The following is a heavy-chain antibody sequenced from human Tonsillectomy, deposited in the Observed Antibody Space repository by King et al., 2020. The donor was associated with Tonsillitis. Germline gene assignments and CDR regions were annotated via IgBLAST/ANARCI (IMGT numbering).Heavy chain of an antibody. D-gene: IGHD6-6*01. J-gene: IGHJ4*02. CDR1: GFTFSNYA. CDR3: ARGSYSTSSTPANY. V-gene: IGHV3-30-3*01. CDR2: ISYDGGNK. Sequence: VQLVESGGGVVQPGRSLRLSCAASGFTFSNYAIHWVRQAPGKGLEGVAVISYDGGNKYYADSVKGRFTISRDNSNNTLYLQMNSLRAEDTAVYYCARGSYSTSSTPANYWGQGTLVTVSS.